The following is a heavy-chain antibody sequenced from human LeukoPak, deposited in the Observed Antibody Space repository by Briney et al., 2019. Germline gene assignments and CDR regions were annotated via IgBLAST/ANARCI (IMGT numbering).Heavy chain of an antibody. J-gene: IGHJ5*02. CDR1: GYTFTSYD. V-gene: IGHV1-8*03. D-gene: IGHD6-13*01. CDR2: MNPNSGNT. CDR3: ARGGDIAAAGDWFDH. Sequence: ASVKVSCKASGYTFTSYDINWVRQATGQGLEGMGWMNPNSGNTGYAQKFQGRVTITRNTSISTAYMELSSLRSEDTAVYYCARGGDIAAAGDWFDHWGQGTLVTVSS.